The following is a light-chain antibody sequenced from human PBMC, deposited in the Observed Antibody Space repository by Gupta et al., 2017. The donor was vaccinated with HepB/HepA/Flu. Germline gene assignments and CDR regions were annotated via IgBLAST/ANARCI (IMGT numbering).Light chain of an antibody. CDR3: QHLNKYVSGT. Sequence: DIQLTQSPSFLSASVGDRVTITCRASQGMTNFLAWYQQKPGKAPKLLIYAASTLQRGVSSRFSGSASGTEFTLTISRLQPEDFATYYCQHLNKYVSGTFGQGTKVDIK. V-gene: IGKV1-9*01. CDR2: AAS. CDR1: QGMTNF. J-gene: IGKJ1*01.